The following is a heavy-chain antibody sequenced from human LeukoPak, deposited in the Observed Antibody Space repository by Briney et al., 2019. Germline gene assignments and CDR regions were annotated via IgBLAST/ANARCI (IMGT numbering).Heavy chain of an antibody. CDR3: ARTTGAYSGYDLDY. CDR1: GYTFTGYY. V-gene: IGHV1-2*02. D-gene: IGHD5-12*01. Sequence: GASLKVSCKASGYTFTGYYMHWVRQTPGQGLEWMGWINPNSGGTNYAQKFQGRVTMTRDTSISTAYMELSGLRSDDTAVYYCARTTGAYSGYDLDYWGQGTLVTVSS. CDR2: INPNSGGT. J-gene: IGHJ4*02.